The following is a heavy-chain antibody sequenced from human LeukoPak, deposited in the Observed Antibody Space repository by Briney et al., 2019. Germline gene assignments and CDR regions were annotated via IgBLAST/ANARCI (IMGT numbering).Heavy chain of an antibody. Sequence: PGGSLRLSCTASGFTFGDYAMSWFRQAPGKGLEWVGFIRSKAYGETTEYAASVKGRFTISRDDTKNIAYLQMNSLKTEDTAVYYCTRDPSGEWVLLDFDYWGQGTLVTVSS. D-gene: IGHD2/OR15-2a*01. CDR3: TRDPSGEWVLLDFDY. CDR2: IRSKAYGETT. CDR1: GFTFGDYA. J-gene: IGHJ4*02. V-gene: IGHV3-49*03.